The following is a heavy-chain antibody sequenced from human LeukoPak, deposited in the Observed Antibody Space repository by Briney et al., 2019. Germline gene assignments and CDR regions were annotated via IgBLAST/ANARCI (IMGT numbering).Heavy chain of an antibody. Sequence: PGGSLRLSCAASGFIFSSYAMSWVRQAPGKGLEWVSTSRSGGSTYYADSLKGRFTISRDNSKNTVYLQMNSLRAEDTAVYYCAKDRSCTNDVCHGDFDYWGQGTLVTVSS. J-gene: IGHJ4*02. CDR2: SRSGGST. CDR3: AKDRSCTNDVCHGDFDY. V-gene: IGHV3-23*01. D-gene: IGHD2-8*01. CDR1: GFIFSSYA.